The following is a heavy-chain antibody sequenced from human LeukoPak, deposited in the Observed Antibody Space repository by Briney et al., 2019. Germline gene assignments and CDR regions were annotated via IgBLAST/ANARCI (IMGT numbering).Heavy chain of an antibody. CDR3: ARGLFDRRREAGMNY. V-gene: IGHV4-34*01. Sequence: SETLSLICAVYGGSFSGYYWSWSRQPPGKGLEWIGEINHSGSTNYNPSLKSRVTISVDTSKNQFSLKLSSVTAADTAVYYCARGLFDRRREAGMNYWGQGTLVTVSS. CDR2: INHSGST. J-gene: IGHJ4*02. D-gene: IGHD6-19*01. CDR1: GGSFSGYY.